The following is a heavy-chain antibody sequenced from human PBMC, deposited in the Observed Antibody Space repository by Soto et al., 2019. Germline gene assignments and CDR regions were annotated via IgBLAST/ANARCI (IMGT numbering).Heavy chain of an antibody. CDR2: IYHSGNT. D-gene: IGHD6-19*01. V-gene: IGHV4-38-2*01. Sequence: SETLSLTCAVSGYSISSGYYCGWIRQPPGKGLEWIGSIYHSGNTYYNPSLKSRVTISVDTSKHHFSLKLSSVTAADTAVYYCARARIVVAGTIVDYWGQGTLVTVSS. J-gene: IGHJ4*02. CDR1: GYSISSGYY. CDR3: ARARIVVAGTIVDY.